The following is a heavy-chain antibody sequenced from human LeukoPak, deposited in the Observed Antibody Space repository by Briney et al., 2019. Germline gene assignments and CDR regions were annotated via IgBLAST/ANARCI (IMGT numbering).Heavy chain of an antibody. CDR2: INHSGST. J-gene: IGHJ4*02. CDR3: ARGRGVDY. Sequence: SETLSLTCAVYGGSFSGYYWSWIRQPPGKGLEWIGEINHSGSTNYNPSLKSRVTISVDTSKNQFSLKLSSVTAADTAVYYCARGRGVDYWGQGALVTVSS. CDR1: GGSFSGYY. D-gene: IGHD3-10*01. V-gene: IGHV4-34*01.